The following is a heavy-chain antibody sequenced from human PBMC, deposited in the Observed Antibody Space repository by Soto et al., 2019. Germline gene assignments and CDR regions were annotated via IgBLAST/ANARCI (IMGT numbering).Heavy chain of an antibody. CDR3: ARAKKLQIVVVPAAIPGNGMDV. Sequence: QPGGSLRLSCAASGFTFSSYAMHWVRQAPGKGLEWVAVISYDGSNKYYADSVKGRFTISRDNSKNTLYLQMNSLRAEDTAVYYCARAKKLQIVVVPAAIPGNGMDVWGQGTTVTV. J-gene: IGHJ6*02. D-gene: IGHD2-2*02. V-gene: IGHV3-30-3*01. CDR2: ISYDGSNK. CDR1: GFTFSSYA.